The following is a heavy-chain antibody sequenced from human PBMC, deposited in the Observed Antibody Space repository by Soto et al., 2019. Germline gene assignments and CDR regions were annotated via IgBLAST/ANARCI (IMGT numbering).Heavy chain of an antibody. CDR2: IIPIFGTA. V-gene: IGHV1-69*13. Sequence: ASVKVSCKASGGTFSSYAISWVRQAPGQGLEWMGGIIPIFGTANYAQKFQGRVTITADESTSTAYMELSSLRSEDTAVYYCASPHQNNTRTNYYYYYYGMDVWGQGTTVTVSS. J-gene: IGHJ6*02. CDR1: GGTFSSYA. CDR3: ASPHQNNTRTNYYYYYYGMDV. D-gene: IGHD2-2*01.